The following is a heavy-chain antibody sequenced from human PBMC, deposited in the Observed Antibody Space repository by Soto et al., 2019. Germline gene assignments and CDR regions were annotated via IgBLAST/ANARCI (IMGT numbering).Heavy chain of an antibody. CDR1: GFTFSTYW. J-gene: IGHJ4*02. D-gene: IGHD3-22*01. CDR3: AAGGSGYYAN. V-gene: IGHV3-74*01. CDR2: IKTDGTYA. Sequence: EVQLVESGGDLVQPGGSLRLSCAASGFTFSTYWMHWVRQAPGKGLLWVSRIKTDGTYATYADSVKGRFTISRDNAKNTLYLQMNSLRFEDVAVYYCAAGGSGYYANWGQGTLVTVSS.